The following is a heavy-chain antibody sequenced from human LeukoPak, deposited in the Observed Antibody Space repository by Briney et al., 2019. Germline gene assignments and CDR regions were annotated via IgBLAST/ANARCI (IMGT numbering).Heavy chain of an antibody. V-gene: IGHV3-9*01. CDR3: AKDLSSSGPPNFDY. J-gene: IGHJ4*02. D-gene: IGHD6-6*01. Sequence: GGSLRLSCAASGFTFDDYAMHWVRQAPGKGLEWVSGISWNSGSIGYADSVKGRFTISRDNAKNSLYLQMNSLRAEDTAVYYRAKDLSSSGPPNFDYWGQGTLVTVSS. CDR1: GFTFDDYA. CDR2: ISWNSGSI.